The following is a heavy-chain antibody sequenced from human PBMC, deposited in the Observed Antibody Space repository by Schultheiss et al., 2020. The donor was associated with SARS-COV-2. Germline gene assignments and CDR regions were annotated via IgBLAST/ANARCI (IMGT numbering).Heavy chain of an antibody. Sequence: ASVKVSCKASGYTFTSYGISWVRQAPGQGLEWMGWISGYNGNTNYAQKLQGRVTMTTDTSTSTAYMELRSLRSEDTAVYYCARSSVVVARDNYWGQGTLVTVSS. CDR2: ISGYNGNT. D-gene: IGHD2-21*01. J-gene: IGHJ4*02. CDR1: GYTFTSYG. CDR3: ARSSVVVARDNY. V-gene: IGHV1-18*01.